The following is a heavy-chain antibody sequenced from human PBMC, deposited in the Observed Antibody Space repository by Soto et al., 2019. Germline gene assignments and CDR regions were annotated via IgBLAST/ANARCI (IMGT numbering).Heavy chain of an antibody. D-gene: IGHD2-8*01. Sequence: PRASVKVSCKASGFTFSNYGLNWVRQAPGQGLEWMGWVSANNGHTNYAQNLQGRVSMTTDTSTSTAYMELRGLTFDDTAVYYCARDIESVTAKHFFYYYAMDVWGQGTTVTVSS. CDR1: GFTFSNYG. J-gene: IGHJ6*02. CDR2: VSANNGHT. V-gene: IGHV1-18*01. CDR3: ARDIESVTAKHFFYYYAMDV.